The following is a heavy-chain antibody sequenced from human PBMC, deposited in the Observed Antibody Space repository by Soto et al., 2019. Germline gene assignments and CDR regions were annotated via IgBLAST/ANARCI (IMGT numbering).Heavy chain of an antibody. Sequence: GGSLRLSCAASGFTFSSYAMSWVRQAPGKGLEWVSAISGSGGSTYYADSVKGRFTISRDNSKNTLYLQMNSLRAEDTAVYYCATDEGYCSSTSCYPVLPYGMDVWGQGTTVTVSS. CDR2: ISGSGGST. V-gene: IGHV3-23*01. J-gene: IGHJ6*02. CDR3: ATDEGYCSSTSCYPVLPYGMDV. D-gene: IGHD2-2*01. CDR1: GFTFSSYA.